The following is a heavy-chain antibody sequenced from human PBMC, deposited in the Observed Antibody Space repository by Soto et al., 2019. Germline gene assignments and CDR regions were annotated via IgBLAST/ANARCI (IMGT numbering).Heavy chain of an antibody. CDR2: ISGSRGST. CDR1: GHTFHSYA. J-gene: IGHJ5*02. V-gene: IGHV3-23*01. CDR3: ASTGYCSSTSCPGVPDWFDP. Sequence: GGSLRLSCVASGHTFHSYAMSWVRQAPGKGLEWVSGISGSRGSTYYADSVRGRFTISRDNAKNSLYLQMNSLRAEDTAVYYCASTGYCSSTSCPGVPDWFDPWGQGTLVTVSS. D-gene: IGHD2-2*03.